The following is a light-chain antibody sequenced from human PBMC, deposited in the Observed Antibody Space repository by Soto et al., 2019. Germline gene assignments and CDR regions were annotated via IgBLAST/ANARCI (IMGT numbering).Light chain of an antibody. CDR2: DVR. V-gene: IGLV2-14*01. CDR1: SSDVGGHNF. CDR3: SSYSSSGTLV. Sequence: QSALTQPASVSGSPGQSITISCTGTSSDVGGHNFVSWYQQHPGRAPKLMIYDVRNRPSGVSNRFSGSKSANTASLTISGLRAEDEADYYCSSYSSSGTLVFGGGTKVTVL. J-gene: IGLJ2*01.